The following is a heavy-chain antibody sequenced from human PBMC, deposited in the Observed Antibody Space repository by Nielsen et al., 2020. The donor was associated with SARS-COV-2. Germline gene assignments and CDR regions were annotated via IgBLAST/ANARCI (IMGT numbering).Heavy chain of an antibody. Sequence: GESLKISCAASGFTFSSYAMHWVRQAPGKGLEWVAVISYDGSNKYYADSVKGRFTISRDNSKNTLYLQMNSLRAEDTAVYYCARDPLGLRYFDWSLDYWGQGTLVTVSS. D-gene: IGHD3-9*01. CDR1: GFTFSSYA. CDR2: ISYDGSNK. J-gene: IGHJ4*02. CDR3: ARDPLGLRYFDWSLDY. V-gene: IGHV3-30-3*01.